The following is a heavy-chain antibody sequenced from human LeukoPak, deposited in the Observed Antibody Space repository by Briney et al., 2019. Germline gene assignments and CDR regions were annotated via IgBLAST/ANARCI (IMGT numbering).Heavy chain of an antibody. J-gene: IGHJ5*02. D-gene: IGHD3-22*01. CDR2: IYYSGST. CDR1: GGSISSSSYY. Sequence: PSETLSLTCTVSGGSISSSSYYWGWIRQPPGKGLEWIGSIYYSGSTYYNPSLKSRATISVDTSKNQFSLKLSSVTAADTAVYYCARRGYYYDSSGYYVRRWFDPWGLGTLVTVSS. CDR3: ARRGYYYDSSGYYVRRWFDP. V-gene: IGHV4-39*01.